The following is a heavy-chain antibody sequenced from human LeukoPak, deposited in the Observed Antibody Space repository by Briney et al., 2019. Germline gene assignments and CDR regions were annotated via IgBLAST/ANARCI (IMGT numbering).Heavy chain of an antibody. CDR3: ARHDAGIAARPFDN. CDR2: INHSGTT. CDR1: GGPFSGFF. J-gene: IGHJ4*02. Sequence: SETLSLTCADYGGPFSGFFWSWIRQPPGKGLEWIGEINHSGTTNYNPSLKSRITISVDTSKNQFSLKLSSVTAADTAVYYCARHDAGIAARPFDNWGQGTLVTVSS. D-gene: IGHD6-6*01. V-gene: IGHV4-34*01.